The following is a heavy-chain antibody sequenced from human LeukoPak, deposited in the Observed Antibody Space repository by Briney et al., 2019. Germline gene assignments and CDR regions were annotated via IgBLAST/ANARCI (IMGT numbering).Heavy chain of an antibody. Sequence: SETLSLTCTVSGGSISSSSYYWGWIRQPPGKGLEWIGSIYYSGSTYYNPSLKSRVTISVDTSKNQFSLKLSSVTAADTAVYYCARQGFFNWNLPDYWGQGTLVTVSS. J-gene: IGHJ4*02. D-gene: IGHD1-7*01. CDR2: IYYSGST. V-gene: IGHV4-39*01. CDR1: GGSISSSSYY. CDR3: ARQGFFNWNLPDY.